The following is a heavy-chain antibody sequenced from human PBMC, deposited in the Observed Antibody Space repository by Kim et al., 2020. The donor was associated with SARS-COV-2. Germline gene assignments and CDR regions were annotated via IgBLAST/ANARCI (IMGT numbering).Heavy chain of an antibody. D-gene: IGHD3-10*01. V-gene: IGHV3-30*01. J-gene: IGHJ4*02. CDR3: ARVYGSGSYYNPFDY. Sequence: SVEDRLTNSRDKSKDTLYLQMNSLGAEDTTVYYCARVYGSGSYYNPFDYWGQGTLVTVSS.